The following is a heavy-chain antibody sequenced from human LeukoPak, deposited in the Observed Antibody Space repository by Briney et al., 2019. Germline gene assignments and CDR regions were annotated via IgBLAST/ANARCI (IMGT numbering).Heavy chain of an antibody. Sequence: PSETLSLTCAVSGGSFSNYYWSWIRQSPGKGLEWIGEINPSGTTKDNPSLKSRVTISVDTSKNQFSLKLSSVTAADTAVYYCARDAAAAGTDYYYYMDVWGKGTTVTISS. J-gene: IGHJ6*03. V-gene: IGHV4-34*01. CDR2: INPSGTT. CDR3: ARDAAAAGTDYYYYMDV. D-gene: IGHD6-13*01. CDR1: GGSFSNYY.